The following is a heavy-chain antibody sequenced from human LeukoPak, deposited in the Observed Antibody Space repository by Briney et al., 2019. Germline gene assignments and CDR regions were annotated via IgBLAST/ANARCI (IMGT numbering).Heavy chain of an antibody. V-gene: IGHV4-61*02. CDR1: GGSISSGYYY. CDR2: IYTSGST. J-gene: IGHJ1*01. Sequence: SQTLSLTCTVSGGSISSGYYYWSWIRQPAGKGLDWIGRIYTSGSTNFSPSLKSRVTISVDTSKNQFSLKLSSVTAADTAVYYCARGKQQLVRGYFQHWGQGTLVTVSS. D-gene: IGHD6-13*01. CDR3: ARGKQQLVRGYFQH.